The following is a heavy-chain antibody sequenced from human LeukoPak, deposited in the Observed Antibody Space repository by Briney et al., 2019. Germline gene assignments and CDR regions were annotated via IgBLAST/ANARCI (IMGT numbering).Heavy chain of an antibody. CDR1: GFTFSSYW. CDR2: ISSSSSYI. CDR3: AKDFYYYDSSGYYPHYYYYYMDV. Sequence: GGSLRLSCAASGFTFSSYWMHWVRQAPGKGLEWVSSISSSSSYIYYADSVKGRFTISRDNSKNTLYLQMNSLRAEDTAVYYCAKDFYYYDSSGYYPHYYYYYMDVWGKGTTVTVSS. D-gene: IGHD3-22*01. J-gene: IGHJ6*03. V-gene: IGHV3-21*01.